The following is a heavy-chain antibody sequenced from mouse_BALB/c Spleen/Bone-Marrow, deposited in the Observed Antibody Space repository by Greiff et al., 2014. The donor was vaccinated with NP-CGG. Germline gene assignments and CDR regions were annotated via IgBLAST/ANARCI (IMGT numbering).Heavy chain of an antibody. D-gene: IGHD2-2*01. V-gene: IGHV1S81*02. J-gene: IGHJ3*01. Sequence: VQLQESGAELVKPGASAKLSCKASGYTFTSYWMHWVKQRPGQGLEWIGEINPSNGRTNYNEKFKSKATLTVDKSSSTAYVQLSSLTSEDSAVYYCARSGYDGFAYWGQGTLVTVSA. CDR1: GYTFTSYW. CDR2: INPSNGRT. CDR3: ARSGYDGFAY.